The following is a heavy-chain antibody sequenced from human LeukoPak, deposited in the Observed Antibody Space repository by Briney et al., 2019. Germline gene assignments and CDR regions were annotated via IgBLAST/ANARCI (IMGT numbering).Heavy chain of an antibody. D-gene: IGHD6-6*01. V-gene: IGHV4-59*08. Sequence: SETLSHTCTVSGGSISSYYWSWIRQPPGKGLEWIGYIYYSGSTNYNPSLKSRVTISVDTSKNQFSLKLSSVTAADTAVYYCARHGGGYSSSSFDYWGQGTLVTVSS. CDR3: ARHGGGYSSSSFDY. CDR1: GGSISSYY. J-gene: IGHJ4*02. CDR2: IYYSGST.